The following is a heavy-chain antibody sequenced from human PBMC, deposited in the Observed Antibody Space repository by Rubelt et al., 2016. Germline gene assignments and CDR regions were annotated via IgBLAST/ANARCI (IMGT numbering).Heavy chain of an antibody. CDR1: GYTFTSYG. CDR2: ISAYNGNT. D-gene: IGHD6-13*01. V-gene: IGHV1-18*01. Sequence: QVQLVQSGAEVKKPGASVKVSCKASGYTFTSYGISWVRQAPGQGLEWMGWISAYNGNTNYAQKLQGRVTMTTDTPTSTAYMELRSLRSDDTAVYYGASMYSSSWYRGWFDPWGQGTLVTVSS. CDR3: ASMYSSSWYRGWFDP. J-gene: IGHJ5*02.